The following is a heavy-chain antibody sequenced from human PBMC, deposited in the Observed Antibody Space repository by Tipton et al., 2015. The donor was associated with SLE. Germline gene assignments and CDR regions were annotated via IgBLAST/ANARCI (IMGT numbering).Heavy chain of an antibody. V-gene: IGHV3-48*03. CDR2: ISGSGTNK. CDR1: GFRFSSYE. Sequence: SLRLSCAASGFRFSSYEMNWVRQAPGKGLEWVSYISGSGTNKYYADSVKGRFTISRDNAKNSLYLQMNSLRAEGTALYYCTIEYSSSDAFDFWGQGTLVTVSS. D-gene: IGHD6-6*01. CDR3: TIEYSSSDAFDF. J-gene: IGHJ4*02.